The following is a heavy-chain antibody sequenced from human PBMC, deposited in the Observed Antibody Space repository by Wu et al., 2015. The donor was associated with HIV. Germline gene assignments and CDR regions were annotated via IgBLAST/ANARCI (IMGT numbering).Heavy chain of an antibody. D-gene: IGHD2-8*01. J-gene: IGHJ4*02. CDR1: GYTFTSYD. V-gene: IGHV1-8*03. CDR2: MNPNSGNT. Sequence: QVQLVQSGAEVKKPGASVKVSCKASGYTFTSYDINWVRQASGQGLEWMGWMNPNSGNTGYAQKFKGRVTITRDTSINTAYMELSSLRSDETAVYYCAKVSPEAYCTYGLCFLDFWGQGTLVTVSS. CDR3: AKVSPEAYCTYGLCFLDF.